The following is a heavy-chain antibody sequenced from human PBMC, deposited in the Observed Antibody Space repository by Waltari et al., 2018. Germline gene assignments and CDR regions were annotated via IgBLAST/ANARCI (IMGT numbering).Heavy chain of an antibody. D-gene: IGHD1-26*01. CDR3: AKPSLLVGAPRDDAFDI. Sequence: EVQLVESGGGLVQPGGSLRLSCAASGFTFSSYAMSWVRQDPGKGLEWVSAISGSGGSTYYADSVKGRFTISRDNSKNTLYLQMNSLRAEDTAVYYCAKPSLLVGAPRDDAFDIWGQGTMVTVSS. J-gene: IGHJ3*02. V-gene: IGHV3-23*04. CDR2: ISGSGGST. CDR1: GFTFSSYA.